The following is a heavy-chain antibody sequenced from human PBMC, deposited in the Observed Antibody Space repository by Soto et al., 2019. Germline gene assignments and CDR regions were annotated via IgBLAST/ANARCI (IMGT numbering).Heavy chain of an antibody. Sequence: GASVKVSCKASGYTFTSYGIHWVRQAPGQRLEWMGWINAANGDTKYSPKFQGRVTITRDTSASTAYMELSSLRSEDTAVYYCVRRHVSATGIDWFDPWRQRTLVTVSS. CDR1: GYTFTSYG. CDR3: VRRHVSATGIDWFDP. J-gene: IGHJ5*02. CDR2: INAANGDT. D-gene: IGHD6-13*01. V-gene: IGHV1-3*01.